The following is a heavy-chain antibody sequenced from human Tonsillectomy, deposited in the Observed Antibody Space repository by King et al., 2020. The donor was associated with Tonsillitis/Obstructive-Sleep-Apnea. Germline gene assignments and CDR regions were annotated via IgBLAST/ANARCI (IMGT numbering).Heavy chain of an antibody. D-gene: IGHD3-10*01. V-gene: IGHV3-74*01. CDR3: ITDLAGPRDY. Sequence: DVQLVESGGGLVQPGGSLRLSCAASGFTFSSFWMHWVRQVPGEGLVWVSHINIDGSTTNYADSVKGRFTISRDNARDTLYLQMNSLRVVDTAVYYCITDLAGPRDYWGQGTLVTVSS. J-gene: IGHJ4*02. CDR1: GFTFSSFW. CDR2: INIDGSTT.